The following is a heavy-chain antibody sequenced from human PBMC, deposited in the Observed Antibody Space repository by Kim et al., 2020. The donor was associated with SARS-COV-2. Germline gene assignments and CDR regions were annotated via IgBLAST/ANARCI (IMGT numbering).Heavy chain of an antibody. V-gene: IGHV3-23*01. J-gene: IGHJ6*02. D-gene: IGHD1-20*01. CDR1: AFTFSSYA. CDR2: ISGSGLTT. Sequence: GGSLRLSCAASAFTFSSYAMSWVRQAPGKGLEWVSAISGSGLTTYYADSVQGRFSISRDNSKNTLYLQMNSLRAEDTAVYYCAKDYDWNYFYYGMDVWGQGTTVTVSS. CDR3: AKDYDWNYFYYGMDV.